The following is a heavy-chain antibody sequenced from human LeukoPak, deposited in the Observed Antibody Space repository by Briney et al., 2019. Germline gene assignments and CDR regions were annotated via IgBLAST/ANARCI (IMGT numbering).Heavy chain of an antibody. CDR1: VFTFTNAW. D-gene: IGHD3-3*01. J-gene: IGHJ4*02. V-gene: IGHV3-15*07. CDR3: TTTPTKYYDFWSAYNDY. Sequence: PGGSLRLSCAASVFTFTNAWMNWVRQAPWKGLEWVGRIKSKTDGGTTDYAAPVKGRFTISRDDSKNTLYLQMNSLKTEDTAVYYCTTTPTKYYDFWSAYNDYWGQGTLITVSS. CDR2: IKSKTDGGTT.